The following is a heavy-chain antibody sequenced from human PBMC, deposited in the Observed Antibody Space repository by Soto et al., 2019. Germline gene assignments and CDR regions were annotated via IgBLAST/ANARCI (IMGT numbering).Heavy chain of an antibody. D-gene: IGHD6-6*01. V-gene: IGHV3-13*01. CDR3: ARGMLSIDLDP. CDR1: GFTFSDYD. Sequence: PGGSLRLSCAASGFTFSDYDMHRVRQATGKGLEWVSSITTADDTYYPGSVKGRFTVSREDAKSSLYLQMNSLRAEDTAVYYCARGMLSIDLDPWGEGTLVTVSS. CDR2: ITTADDT. J-gene: IGHJ5*02.